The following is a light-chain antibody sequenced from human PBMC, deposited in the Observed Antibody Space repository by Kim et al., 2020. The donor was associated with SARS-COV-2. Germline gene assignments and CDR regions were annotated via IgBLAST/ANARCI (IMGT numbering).Light chain of an antibody. Sequence: SYELTQPPSVSVSPGQTASITCSGDNLGDKYACWYQQKPGQSPVLVIYQDSKRPSGIPERFSGSNSGNTATLTISGTQAMDEADYYCQVWDSSTVVFGGGTQLTVL. CDR1: NLGDKY. V-gene: IGLV3-1*01. CDR2: QDS. CDR3: QVWDSSTVV. J-gene: IGLJ2*01.